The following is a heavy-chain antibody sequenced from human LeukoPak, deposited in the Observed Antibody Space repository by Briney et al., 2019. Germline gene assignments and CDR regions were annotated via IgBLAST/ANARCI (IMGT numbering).Heavy chain of an antibody. J-gene: IGHJ4*02. CDR1: GGSISSSNW. CDR3: ARVPYGSGSYYKGYYFDY. CDR2: INHSGST. Sequence: SGTLSLTCAVSGGSISSSNWWSWVRQPPGKGLEWIGEINHSGSTNYNPSLKSRVTISVDTSKNQFSLKLSSVTAADTAVYYCARVPYGSGSYYKGYYFDYWGQGTLVTVSS. V-gene: IGHV4-4*02. D-gene: IGHD3-10*01.